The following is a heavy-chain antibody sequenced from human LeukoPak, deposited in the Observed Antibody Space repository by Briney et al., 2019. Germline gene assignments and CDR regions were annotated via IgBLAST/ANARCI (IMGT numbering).Heavy chain of an antibody. J-gene: IGHJ4*02. D-gene: IGHD3-16*02. Sequence: KPSETLSLTCTVSGGSISSSSYYWGWIRQPPGKGLEWIGSIYYSGSTYYNPSPKSRVTISVDTSKNQFSLKLSSVTAADTAVYYCARNLYDYVWGSYRYTAYYFDYWGQGTLVTVSS. CDR1: GGSISSSSYY. CDR3: ARNLYDYVWGSYRYTAYYFDY. CDR2: IYYSGST. V-gene: IGHV4-39*01.